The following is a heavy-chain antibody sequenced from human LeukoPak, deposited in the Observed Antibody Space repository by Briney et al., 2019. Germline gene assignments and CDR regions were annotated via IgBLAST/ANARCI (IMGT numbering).Heavy chain of an antibody. J-gene: IGHJ5*02. D-gene: IGHD6-19*01. Sequence: SETLSLTCTVSGGSISSSSYYWGWIRQPPGKGLEWIGSIFYSGSTYYNPTPKSRFTISVDTSKNQFPLKLSSVTAADTAVYYCARGLRVAVAGTGQNWFDPWGQGTLVTVSS. CDR1: GGSISSSSYY. V-gene: IGHV4-39*06. CDR3: ARGLRVAVAGTGQNWFDP. CDR2: IFYSGST.